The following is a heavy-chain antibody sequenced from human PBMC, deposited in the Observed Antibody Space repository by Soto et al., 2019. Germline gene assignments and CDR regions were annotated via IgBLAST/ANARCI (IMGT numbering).Heavy chain of an antibody. D-gene: IGHD3-22*01. V-gene: IGHV3-7*01. J-gene: IGHJ4*02. CDR2: IKQDGSEK. CDR1: GFTFSSYW. CDR3: ARVSGDSSGYSTCYFDY. Sequence: GGSLRLSCAASGFTFSSYWMSWVRQAPGKGLEWVANIKQDGSEKYYVDSVKGRFTISRDNAKNSLYLQMNSLRAEDTAVYYCARVSGDSSGYSTCYFDYWGQGTLVTVSS.